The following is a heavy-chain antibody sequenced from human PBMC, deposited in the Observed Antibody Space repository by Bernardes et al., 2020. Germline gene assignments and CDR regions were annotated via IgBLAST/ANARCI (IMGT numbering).Heavy chain of an antibody. D-gene: IGHD2-15*01. J-gene: IGHJ5*02. CDR1: GGTFSSYA. CDR3: ARETVVVVAALGWFDP. V-gene: IGHV1-69*13. Sequence: SVKVSCKASGGTFSSYAISWVRQAPGQGLEWMGGIIPIFGTANYAQKFQGRVTITADESTSTAYMELSSLRSEDTAVYYCARETVVVVAALGWFDPWGQGTLVTVSS. CDR2: IIPIFGTA.